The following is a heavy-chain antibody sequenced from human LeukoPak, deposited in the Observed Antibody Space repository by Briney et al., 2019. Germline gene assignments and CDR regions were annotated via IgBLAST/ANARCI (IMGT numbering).Heavy chain of an antibody. D-gene: IGHD1-26*01. CDR3: AKIGLIGNWYFDL. J-gene: IGHJ2*01. Sequence: GGSLRLSCAASTFTFSSHGMSWVRQAPGKGPEWVSCISAGGDATYYADSVKGRFTISRDNSKNTLYLQMNSLRTEDTAVYYCAKIGLIGNWYFDLWGRGTLVRVSS. V-gene: IGHV3-23*01. CDR2: ISAGGDAT. CDR1: TFTFSSHG.